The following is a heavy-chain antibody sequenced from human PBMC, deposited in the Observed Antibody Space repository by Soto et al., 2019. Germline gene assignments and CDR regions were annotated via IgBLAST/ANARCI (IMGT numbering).Heavy chain of an antibody. V-gene: IGHV4-39*01. CDR1: GGSISSSSYY. J-gene: IGHJ4*02. D-gene: IGHD2-21*02. Sequence: ETLSLTCTVSGGSISSSSYYWGWIXQPPGKGLEWIGSIYYSGSTYYNPXLRXXXXXXXXXXXDQFSLKLKSVTAADTALYFCARQRTSVVTQAYFDVWGPGSLVTVSS. CDR3: ARQRTSVVTQAYFDV. CDR2: IYYSGST.